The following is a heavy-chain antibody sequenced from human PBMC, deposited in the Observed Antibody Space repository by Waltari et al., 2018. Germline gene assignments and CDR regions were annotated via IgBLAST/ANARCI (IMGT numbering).Heavy chain of an antibody. D-gene: IGHD6-13*01. CDR3: ASSIAAAGTGYFDY. CDR2: IIPICGTA. J-gene: IGHJ4*02. V-gene: IGHV1-69*14. CDR1: GGTFSSYA. Sequence: QVQLVQSGAEVKKPGSSVKVSCKASGGTFSSYAISWVRQAPGQGLEWMGGIIPICGTANYAQKFQGRVTITADKSTSTAYMELSSLRSEDTAVYYCASSIAAAGTGYFDYWGQGTLVTVSS.